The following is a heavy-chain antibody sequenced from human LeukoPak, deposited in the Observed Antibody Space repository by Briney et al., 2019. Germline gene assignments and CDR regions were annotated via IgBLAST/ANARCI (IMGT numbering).Heavy chain of an antibody. D-gene: IGHD1-26*01. V-gene: IGHV4-61*02. CDR2: ISHSGNA. J-gene: IGHJ4*02. CDR1: GGSISTGYYY. Sequence: SETLSLTCTVSGGSISTGYYYWTWIRQPAGEGLEWIGRISHSGNANYNPSLKSRVTMSVDTSKNQFSLNLNSLTAADTALYYCARSPYSGSYDLMGWYFDRWGQGTLVTVSA. CDR3: ARSPYSGSYDLMGWYFDR.